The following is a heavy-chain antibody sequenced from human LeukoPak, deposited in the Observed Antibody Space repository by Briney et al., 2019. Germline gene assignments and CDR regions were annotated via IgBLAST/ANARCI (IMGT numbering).Heavy chain of an antibody. Sequence: KPSETLSLTCTVSGGSISSSYGSWIRQPAGKGLEWIGRIYTSGSTNYNPSLKSRVTMSVDTSKNQFSLKLSSVTAADTAVYYCARRLPVAGTDDAFDIWGQGTMVTVSS. CDR2: IYTSGST. V-gene: IGHV4-4*07. J-gene: IGHJ3*02. CDR1: GGSISSSY. D-gene: IGHD6-19*01. CDR3: ARRLPVAGTDDAFDI.